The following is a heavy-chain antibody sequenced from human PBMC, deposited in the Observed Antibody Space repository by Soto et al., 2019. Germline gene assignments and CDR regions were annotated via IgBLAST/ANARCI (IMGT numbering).Heavy chain of an antibody. CDR1: GGSFSGYY. CDR2: INHSGST. CDR3: ARGKRGPAAQTYDY. V-gene: IGHV4-34*01. Sequence: SETLSLTCAVYGGSFSGYYWSWIRQPPGKGLEWIGEINHSGSTNYNPSLKSRVTISVDTSKNQFSLKLSSATAADTAVYYCARGKRGPAAQTYDYWGQGTLVTGSS. J-gene: IGHJ4*02. D-gene: IGHD2-2*01.